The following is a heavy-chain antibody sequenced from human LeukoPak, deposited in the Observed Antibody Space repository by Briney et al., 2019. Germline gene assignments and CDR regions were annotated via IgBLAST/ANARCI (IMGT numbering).Heavy chain of an antibody. CDR2: IYYSGST. CDR3: ARGGCSSTSCYFYYYYGMDV. V-gene: IGHV4-59*01. CDR1: GGSISSYY. D-gene: IGHD2-2*01. Sequence: SETLSLTCTVTGGSISSYYWSWIRQPPGKGLEWIGYIYYSGSTNYNPPLKSRVTISVDTSKNQFSLKLSSVTAADTAVYYCARGGCSSTSCYFYYYYGMDVWGQGTTVTVSS. J-gene: IGHJ6*02.